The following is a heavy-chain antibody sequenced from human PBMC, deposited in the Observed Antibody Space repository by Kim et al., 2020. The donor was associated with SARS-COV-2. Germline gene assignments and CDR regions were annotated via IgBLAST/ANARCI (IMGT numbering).Heavy chain of an antibody. Sequence: SETLSLTCAVYGGSFSGYYWSWIRQPPGKGLEWIGEINHSGSTNYNPSLKSRVTISVDTSKNQFSLKLSSVTAADTAVYYCASSCPSSRLAARFGYWGQGTLVTVSS. CDR3: ASSCPSSRLAARFGY. J-gene: IGHJ4*02. D-gene: IGHD6-6*01. CDR2: INHSGST. CDR1: GGSFSGYY. V-gene: IGHV4-34*01.